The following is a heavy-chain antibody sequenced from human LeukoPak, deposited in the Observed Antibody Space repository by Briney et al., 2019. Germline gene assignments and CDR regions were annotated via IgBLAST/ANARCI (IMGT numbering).Heavy chain of an antibody. CDR3: ARRYCSSTDCLFDY. V-gene: IGHV3-48*04. J-gene: IGHJ4*02. Sequence: GGSLRLSCVVSGFTFSNAWMTWVRQAPGKGLEWVSHISSGGSIKYYADSLKGRFTISRDNAKNSLYLQMNSLRAEDTAVYYCARRYCSSTDCLFDYWGQGTLVTVSS. D-gene: IGHD2-2*01. CDR1: GFTFSNAW. CDR2: ISSGGSIK.